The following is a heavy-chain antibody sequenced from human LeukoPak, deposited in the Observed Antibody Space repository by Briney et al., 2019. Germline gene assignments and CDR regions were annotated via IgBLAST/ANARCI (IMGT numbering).Heavy chain of an antibody. CDR2: IYSSGST. V-gene: IGHV4-59*01. CDR3: ARPYRSGWHGSFDY. D-gene: IGHD6-19*01. J-gene: IGHJ4*02. CDR1: GDSISGNY. Sequence: PSETLSHTCTVSGDSISGNYWSWIRQPPGKGLEWIGYIYSSGSTKYNPSHKSRVTISVDTSKNQFSLKLSSVTAADTAVYFCARPYRSGWHGSFDYWGQGSLVTVSS.